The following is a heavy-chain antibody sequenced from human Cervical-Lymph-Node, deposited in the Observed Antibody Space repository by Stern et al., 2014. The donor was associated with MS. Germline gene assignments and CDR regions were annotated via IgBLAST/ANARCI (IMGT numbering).Heavy chain of an antibody. CDR3: ARDGPQVGAGSFDI. CDR1: GGSISSDDYY. CDR2: IYYSGST. D-gene: IGHD1-26*01. V-gene: IGHV4-31*03. Sequence: QLQLQESGPGLVKPSQTLSLTCTVSGGSISSDDYYWSWIRQHPGKCLEWIGYIYYSGSTYYNPSLKSRVTISVDTSKSQFSLKLSSVTAADTAVYYCARDGPQVGAGSFDIWGQGTMVTVSS. J-gene: IGHJ3*02.